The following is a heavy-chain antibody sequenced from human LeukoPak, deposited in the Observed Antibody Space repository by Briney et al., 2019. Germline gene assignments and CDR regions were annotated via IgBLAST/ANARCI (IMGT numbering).Heavy chain of an antibody. J-gene: IGHJ3*02. CDR3: ARDRLPFYYDSSGYDACDI. Sequence: ASVKVSCKASGYTFSSYDINWVRQATGQGLEWMGWMNPNSGNTGYAQKFQGRVTITRNISISTVYMEGSSLRSEDTAVYYCARDRLPFYYDSSGYDACDIWGQGTMVTVSS. V-gene: IGHV1-8*03. CDR2: MNPNSGNT. D-gene: IGHD3-22*01. CDR1: GYTFSSYD.